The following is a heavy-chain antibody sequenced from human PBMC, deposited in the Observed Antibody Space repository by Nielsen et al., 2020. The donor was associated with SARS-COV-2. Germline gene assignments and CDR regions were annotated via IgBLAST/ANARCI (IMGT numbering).Heavy chain of an antibody. J-gene: IGHJ4*02. CDR2: MRYDGTKK. CDR3: AKFADDYFDY. Sequence: GGSLRLSCAASGFTFNVCDMHWVRQAPGKGLQWVALMRYDGTKKYYSNSVKGRFTISRDNSKDTLFLQMNSLRVEDTAVYYCAKFADDYFDYWGQGTLVTVSS. CDR1: GFTFNVCD. V-gene: IGHV3-30*02.